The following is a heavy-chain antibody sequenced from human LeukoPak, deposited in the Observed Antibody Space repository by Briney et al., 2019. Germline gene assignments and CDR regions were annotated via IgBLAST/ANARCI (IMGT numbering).Heavy chain of an antibody. D-gene: IGHD6-13*01. J-gene: IGHJ5*02. V-gene: IGHV3-7*01. CDR1: GFTFSSYW. CDR2: IKQDGSEK. Sequence: GGSLRLSCAASGFTFSSYWMSGVRQAPGKGLEWVANIKQDGSEKYYVDSVKGRFTISRDNAKNSLYLQMNSLRAEDTAVYYCARDGRSYSSSWYFWFDPWGQGTLVTVSS. CDR3: ARDGRSYSSSWYFWFDP.